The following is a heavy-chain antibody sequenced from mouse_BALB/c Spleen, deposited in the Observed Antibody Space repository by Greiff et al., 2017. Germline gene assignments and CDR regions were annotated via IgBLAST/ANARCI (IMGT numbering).Heavy chain of an antibody. CDR1: GYTFTSYW. V-gene: IGHV1-87*01. CDR2: IYPGDGDT. Sequence: VQLQQSGAELARPGASVQLSCKASGYTFTSYWMQWVKQRPGQGLEWIGAIYPGDGDTRYTQKFKGKATLTADKSSSTAYMQLSSLASEDSAVYYCARDGGTYWGQGTTLTVSS. J-gene: IGHJ2*01. D-gene: IGHD2-14*01. CDR3: ARDGGTY.